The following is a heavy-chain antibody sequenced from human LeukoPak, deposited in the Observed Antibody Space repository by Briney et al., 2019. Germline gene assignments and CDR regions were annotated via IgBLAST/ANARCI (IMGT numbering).Heavy chain of an antibody. J-gene: IGHJ3*02. Sequence: ASVKVSCKASGYTFTSYGISWVRQAPGQGLEWMGWISAYNGNTNYAQKLQGRVTMTTDTSTSTAYMELRSLRSDDTAVYYCASSYYYDSSGPGDAFDIWGQGTMVTVSS. CDR1: GYTFTSYG. CDR3: ASSYYYDSSGPGDAFDI. CDR2: ISAYNGNT. D-gene: IGHD3-22*01. V-gene: IGHV1-18*01.